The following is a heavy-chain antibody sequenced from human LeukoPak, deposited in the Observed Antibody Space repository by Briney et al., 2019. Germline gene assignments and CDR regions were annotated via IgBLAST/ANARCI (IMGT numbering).Heavy chain of an antibody. CDR1: GFTFSNYW. D-gene: IGHD5-12*01. J-gene: IGHJ4*02. CDR2: INQDGSEK. CDR3: ARDIGYGDY. V-gene: IGHV3-7*01. Sequence: PGGSLRLPCAASGFTFSNYWMSWVRQAPGKGLEWVATINQDGSEKYYVDSVKGRFTISRDNAKKSLYLQMNSLRAEDTAVYYCARDIGYGDYWGQGTLVTVSS.